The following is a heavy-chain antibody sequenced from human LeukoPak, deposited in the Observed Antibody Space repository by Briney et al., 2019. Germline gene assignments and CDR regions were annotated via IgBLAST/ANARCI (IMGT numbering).Heavy chain of an antibody. CDR3: ARQEHGDYATLAY. V-gene: IGHV7-4-1*02. CDR1: GYSFTNYA. J-gene: IGHJ4*02. Sequence: ASVKVSCKASGYSFTNYAMNWVRQAPGQGLEWMGWINTDTGNPTYAQGFTGRFVFSLDTSVSTAYLQISSLKAEDTALYYCARQEHGDYATLAYWGQGALVTVSS. CDR2: INTDTGNP. D-gene: IGHD4-17*01.